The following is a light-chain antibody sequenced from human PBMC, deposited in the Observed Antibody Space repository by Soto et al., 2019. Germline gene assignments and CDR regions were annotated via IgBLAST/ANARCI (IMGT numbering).Light chain of an antibody. CDR1: QSVSSY. CDR3: QQGSYWPPGLT. Sequence: EIVLTQSPATLSLSPGERATLSCRASQSVSSYLAWYQQKPGQAPRLLIYDASNRATGIPARFSGSGSGTDFTLTISILEPEDFAVYYCQQGSYWPPGLTFGGGTKVEIK. CDR2: DAS. V-gene: IGKV3-11*01. J-gene: IGKJ4*01.